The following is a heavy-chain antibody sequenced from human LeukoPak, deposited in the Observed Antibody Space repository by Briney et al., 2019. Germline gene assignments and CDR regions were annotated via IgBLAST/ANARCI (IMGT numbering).Heavy chain of an antibody. CDR3: ARYTRGTAAGTPGYFQH. J-gene: IGHJ1*01. CDR1: GYSFTSYW. D-gene: IGHD6-13*01. Sequence: PGESLKISCKGSGYSFTSYWIGWVRQMPGKGLEWMGITYPGDSDTRYSPSFQGQVTISADKSISTAYLQWSSLKASDTAMYYCARYTRGTAAGTPGYFQHWGQGTLVTVSS. CDR2: TYPGDSDT. V-gene: IGHV5-51*01.